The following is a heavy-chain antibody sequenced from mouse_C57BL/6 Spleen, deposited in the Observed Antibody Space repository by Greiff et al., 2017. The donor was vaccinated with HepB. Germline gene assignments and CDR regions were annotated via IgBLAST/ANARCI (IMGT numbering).Heavy chain of an antibody. D-gene: IGHD1-1*01. J-gene: IGHJ2*01. CDR3: ARRPYGNY. V-gene: IGHV1-55*01. Sequence: VQLQQSGAELVKPGASVKMSCKASGYTFTSYWITWVKQRPGQGLEWIGDIYPGSGSTNYNEKFKSKATLTGDTSSSTAYMQLSSLTSEDSAVYYCARRPYGNYWGQGTTLTVSS. CDR1: GYTFTSYW. CDR2: IYPGSGST.